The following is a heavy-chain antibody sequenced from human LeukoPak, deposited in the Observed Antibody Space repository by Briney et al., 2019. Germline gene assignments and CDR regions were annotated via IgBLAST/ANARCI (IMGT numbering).Heavy chain of an antibody. CDR3: ARWGGYNYEAGYYFDY. D-gene: IGHD5-24*01. CDR2: IKRDGSEK. Sequence: GGSLRLSCAASGFTFSSYWMTWVRQAPRKGLEWVANIKRDGSEKFYVDSVKGRFTISRDNAKNSLYLQMNSLRAEDTVLYFCARWGGYNYEAGYYFDYWGQGTLVTVSS. CDR1: GFTFSSYW. V-gene: IGHV3-7*04. J-gene: IGHJ4*02.